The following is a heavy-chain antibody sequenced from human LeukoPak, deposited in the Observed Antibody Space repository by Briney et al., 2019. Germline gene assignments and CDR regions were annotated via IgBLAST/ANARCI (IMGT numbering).Heavy chain of an antibody. V-gene: IGHV3-7*01. D-gene: IGHD4-17*01. CDR1: GFTFSSYW. CDR2: IKQDGSEK. J-gene: IGHJ4*02. CDR3: AREGGTTVPYYFDY. Sequence: GGSLRLSCAASGFTFSSYWMSCVRQAPGKGLEWVANIKQDGSEKYYVDSVKGRFTISRDNAKNSLYLQMNSLRAEDTAVYYCAREGGTTVPYYFDYWGQGTLVTVSS.